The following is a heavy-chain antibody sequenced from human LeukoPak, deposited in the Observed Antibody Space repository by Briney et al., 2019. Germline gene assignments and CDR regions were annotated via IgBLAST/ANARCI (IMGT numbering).Heavy chain of an antibody. CDR3: VKDGGGSGWYAFDY. V-gene: IGHV3-64D*06. J-gene: IGHJ4*02. CDR1: GFTFSSYA. Sequence: GGSLRLSCSASGFTFSSYAMHWVRQAPGKGLEYVSAINNNGGSTYYADSVKGRFTISRDNSKNTLYLQMSSLRAEDTAVYYCVKDGGGSGWYAFDYWGQETLVTVSS. CDR2: INNNGGST. D-gene: IGHD6-19*01.